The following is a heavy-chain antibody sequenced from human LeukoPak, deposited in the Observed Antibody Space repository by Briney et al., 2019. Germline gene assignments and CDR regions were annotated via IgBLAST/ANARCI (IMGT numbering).Heavy chain of an antibody. V-gene: IGHV3-48*03. D-gene: IGHD5-18*01. Sequence: PGGSLRLSCAASRISFMSYELSWVRRAPGRGLEWISCISSSGTTMYYADSVKGRFTISRDNAKNSLYLQMNSLRAEDTAVYYCARGFRDTAMFLDYWGQGTLVTVSS. CDR1: RISFMSYE. J-gene: IGHJ4*02. CDR2: ISSSGTTM. CDR3: ARGFRDTAMFLDY.